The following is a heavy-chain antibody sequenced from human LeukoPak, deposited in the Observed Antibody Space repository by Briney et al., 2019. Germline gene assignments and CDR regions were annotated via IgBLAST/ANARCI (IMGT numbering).Heavy chain of an antibody. CDR2: IYHSGST. V-gene: IGHV4-38-2*02. D-gene: IGHD3-10*01. CDR3: AKLWFGELLYEQRGFDY. CDR1: GYSISSGYY. J-gene: IGHJ4*02. Sequence: SETLSLTCTVSGYSISSGYYWGWIRRPPGKGLEWIGSIYHSGSTYYNPSLKSRVTISVDTSKNQFSLKLSSVTAADTAVYYCAKLWFGELLYEQRGFDYWGQGTLVTVSS.